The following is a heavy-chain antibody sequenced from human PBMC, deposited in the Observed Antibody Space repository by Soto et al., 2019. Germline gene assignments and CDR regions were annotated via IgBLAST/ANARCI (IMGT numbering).Heavy chain of an antibody. CDR3: AGGNWNYNFGISNPFDY. V-gene: IGHV3-21*01. CDR2: ISSSSSYI. CDR1: GFTFSSYS. Sequence: GGSLRLSCAASGFTFSSYSMNWVRQAPGKGLEWVSSISSSSSYIYYADSVKGRFTISRDNAKNSLYLQMNSLRAEDTAVYYCAGGNWNYNFGISNPFDYWGQGTLVTVSS. J-gene: IGHJ4*02. D-gene: IGHD1-7*01.